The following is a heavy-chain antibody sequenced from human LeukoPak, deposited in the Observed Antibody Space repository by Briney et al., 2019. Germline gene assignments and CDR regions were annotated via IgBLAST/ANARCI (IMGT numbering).Heavy chain of an antibody. J-gene: IGHJ5*02. Sequence: ASVKVSCKDSGYTFTGYYMHWVRQAPGQGLEWMGWINPNSGGTNYAQKFQGWVTMTRDTSISTAYMELSRLRSDDTAVYYCARDLGDSTGYGIDPWGQGTLVTVSS. CDR1: GYTFTGYY. V-gene: IGHV1-2*04. CDR3: ARDLGDSTGYGIDP. CDR2: INPNSGGT. D-gene: IGHD2-21*01.